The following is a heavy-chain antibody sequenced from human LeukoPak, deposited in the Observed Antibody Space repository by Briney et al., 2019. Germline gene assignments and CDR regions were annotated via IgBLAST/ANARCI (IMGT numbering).Heavy chain of an antibody. V-gene: IGHV1-2*02. Sequence: ASVKVSCKASGYTLTGYYMHWVRQAPGQGLEWMGWINPNSGGTNYARKFQGRVTMTRDTSISTAYMELSRLRSDDTAVYYCARDASDILTGSSDAFGIRGQGTMVTVSS. D-gene: IGHD3-9*01. J-gene: IGHJ3*02. CDR3: ARDASDILTGSSDAFGI. CDR1: GYTLTGYY. CDR2: INPNSGGT.